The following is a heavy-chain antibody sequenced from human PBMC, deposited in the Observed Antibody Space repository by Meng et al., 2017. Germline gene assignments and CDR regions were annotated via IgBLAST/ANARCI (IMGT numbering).Heavy chain of an antibody. CDR1: GYTFTSYY. CDR3: ASLSDTFYYYYGMDV. CDR2: INAGNGNT. V-gene: IGHV1-3*01. D-gene: IGHD5-18*01. Sequence: ASVKVSCKASGYTFTSYYMHWVRQAPGQRLEWMGWINAGNGNTKYSQKFQGRVTITRDTSASTAYMELSSLRSEDTAVYYCASLSDTFYYYYGMDVWGQGTTVTVSS. J-gene: IGHJ6*02.